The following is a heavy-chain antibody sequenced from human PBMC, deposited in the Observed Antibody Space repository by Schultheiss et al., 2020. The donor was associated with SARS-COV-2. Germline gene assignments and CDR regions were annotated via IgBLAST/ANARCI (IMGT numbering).Heavy chain of an antibody. D-gene: IGHD2-15*01. Sequence: ASVKVSCKASGYTFTSYDINWVRQATGQGLEWMGWMNPNSGNTGYAQKFQGRVTITRNTSISTAYMELSSLRSEDTAVYYCARTREYCSGGSCYLNWFDPWGQGTLVTVSS. J-gene: IGHJ5*02. CDR1: GYTFTSYD. V-gene: IGHV1-8*03. CDR3: ARTREYCSGGSCYLNWFDP. CDR2: MNPNSGNT.